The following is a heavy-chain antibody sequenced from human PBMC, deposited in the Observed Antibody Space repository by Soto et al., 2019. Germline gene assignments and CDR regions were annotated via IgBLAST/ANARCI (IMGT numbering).Heavy chain of an antibody. CDR1: GGTFSSYA. CDR2: IIPIFGTA. CDR3: ARGVVPAANWFDP. D-gene: IGHD2-2*01. Sequence: VASVKVSCKASGGTFSSYAISWVRQAPGQGLEWMGGIIPIFGTANYAQKFQGRVTITADESTSTAYMELSSLRSEDTAVYYCARGVVPAANWFDPWGQGTLVTVSS. J-gene: IGHJ5*02. V-gene: IGHV1-69*13.